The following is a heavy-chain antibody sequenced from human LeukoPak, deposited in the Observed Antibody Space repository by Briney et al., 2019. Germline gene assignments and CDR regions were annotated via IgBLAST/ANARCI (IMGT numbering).Heavy chain of an antibody. D-gene: IGHD3-22*01. CDR3: ARSFAIVVVITTLDY. Sequence: GGSLRLSCAASGFTFSTYAVSWVRQAPGKGLEWVAVISYDGSNKYYADSVKGRFTISRDNSKNTLYLQMNSLRAEDTAVYYCARSFAIVVVITTLDYWGQGTLVTVSS. CDR1: GFTFSTYA. V-gene: IGHV3-30*04. CDR2: ISYDGSNK. J-gene: IGHJ4*02.